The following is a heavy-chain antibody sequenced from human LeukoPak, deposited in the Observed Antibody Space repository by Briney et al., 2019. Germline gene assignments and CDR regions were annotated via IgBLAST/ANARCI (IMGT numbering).Heavy chain of an antibody. J-gene: IGHJ5*02. CDR3: ARGGRDWFDP. CDR1: GGSISSYY. Sequence: PETLSFNCTDSGGSISSYYWGCIGTPPATRLEWIGSIYHSGSTYYNPSPKSRVTISVDTSKNQFSLKLSSVTAADTAVYYCARGGRDWFDPWGQGTLVTVSS. V-gene: IGHV4-38-2*02. CDR2: IYHSGST.